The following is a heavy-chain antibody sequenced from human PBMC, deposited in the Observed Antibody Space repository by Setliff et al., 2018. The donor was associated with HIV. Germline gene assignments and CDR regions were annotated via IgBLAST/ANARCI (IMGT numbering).Heavy chain of an antibody. CDR1: GFTFTAHG. Sequence: GESLTISCAASGFTFTAHGMHWVRQAPDKGLEWVAFINYDENSEYYADSVKGRVTISRDNFRNTVDLQMNNPRPEDTAVYYCAKDGDYRSGDYDAFDIWGQGTMVTVSS. CDR3: AKDGDYRSGDYDAFDI. D-gene: IGHD6-25*01. V-gene: IGHV3-30*02. CDR2: INYDENSE. J-gene: IGHJ3*02.